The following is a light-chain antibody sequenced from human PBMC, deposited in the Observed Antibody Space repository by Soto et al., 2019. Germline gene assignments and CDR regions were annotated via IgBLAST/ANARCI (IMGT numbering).Light chain of an antibody. Sequence: QSALTQPASVSGSPGKSITISCTGTSSDVGGYNHVSWYQQYPGKAPKVIIYELSNRPSGISNRFSGSKSGNTASLTISGLQAEDEADYYCSSYTSSSTILYVFGTGTKVTVL. CDR3: SSYTSSSTILYV. J-gene: IGLJ1*01. CDR2: ELS. CDR1: SSDVGGYNH. V-gene: IGLV2-14*01.